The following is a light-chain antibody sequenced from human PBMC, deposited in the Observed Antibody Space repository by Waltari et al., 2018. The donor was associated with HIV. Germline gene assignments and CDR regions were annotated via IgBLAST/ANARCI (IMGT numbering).Light chain of an antibody. CDR1: SSDVGSYNL. CDR3: CSYAGTSILV. V-gene: IGLV2-23*02. Sequence: QSALTQPASVSGSPGQSITISCTGTSSDVGSYNLVSWYQQHPGNAPQLMIYEVTKRPSGVSNRFSGSKSGNTASRTISGLQAEDEGDYHCCSYAGTSILVFGGGTKLTVL. J-gene: IGLJ3*02. CDR2: EVT.